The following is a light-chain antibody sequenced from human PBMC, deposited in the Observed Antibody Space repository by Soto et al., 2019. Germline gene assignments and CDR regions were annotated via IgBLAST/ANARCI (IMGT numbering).Light chain of an antibody. CDR3: KQSYSAPPIT. J-gene: IGKJ5*01. Sequence: DIHMAQSPSSLSASVGDRVTITCRASQTIRNYLNWYQQKPGKAPKLLIYGAINLHSGVPSRFSGSGSGTDFTLTINSLQPEDFATYYCKQSYSAPPITFGQGT. V-gene: IGKV1-39*01. CDR2: GAI. CDR1: QTIRNY.